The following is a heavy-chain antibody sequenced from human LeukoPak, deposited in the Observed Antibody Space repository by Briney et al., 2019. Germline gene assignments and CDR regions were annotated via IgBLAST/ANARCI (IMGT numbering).Heavy chain of an antibody. CDR3: ARYSSGGPYFDY. CDR1: GYSFTSYW. V-gene: IGHV5-51*01. CDR2: IYPGDSDT. D-gene: IGHD3-22*01. Sequence: GASLKISCKGSGYSFTSYWIGWVRHMPRRDLEWMGIIYPGDSDTRYSPSFQGQVTISADKSISTAYLQWSSMKASDTATYYCARYSSGGPYFDYWGQGTLVTFSS. J-gene: IGHJ4*02.